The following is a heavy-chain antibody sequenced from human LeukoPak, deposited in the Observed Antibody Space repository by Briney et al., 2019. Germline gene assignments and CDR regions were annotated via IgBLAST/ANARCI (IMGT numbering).Heavy chain of an antibody. D-gene: IGHD1-26*01. CDR2: ISGSGGST. J-gene: IGHJ4*02. V-gene: IGHV3-23*01. CDR1: GFTFSSYA. CDR3: AIPRDSGSYFDY. Sequence: GGSLRLSCAASGFTFSSYAMSWVRQAPGKGLEWVSAISGSGGSTYYADSVKGRFTISRDNSKNTLYLQMNSLRVEDTAVYYCAIPRDSGSYFDYWGQGTLVTVSS.